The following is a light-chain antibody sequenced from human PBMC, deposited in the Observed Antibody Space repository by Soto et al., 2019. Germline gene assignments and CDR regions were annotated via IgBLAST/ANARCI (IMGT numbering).Light chain of an antibody. CDR2: AAS. J-gene: IGKJ5*01. V-gene: IGKV1-39*02. CDR1: HSISSY. Sequence: DIQMTQSPSLLSASVGDRVTITCRASHSISSYLDWYQQKPGKAPKLLVYAASSLQSGVPSRFSGSGSGTDFTLTINSLQPEDYATYYCQQFHSFPITFGQGTRLEIK. CDR3: QQFHSFPIT.